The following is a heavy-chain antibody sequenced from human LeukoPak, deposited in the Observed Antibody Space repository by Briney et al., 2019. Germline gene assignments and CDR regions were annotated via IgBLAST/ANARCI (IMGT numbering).Heavy chain of an antibody. D-gene: IGHD6-13*01. CDR3: PRNVSHLAVAGIAPYTWSDP. CDR2: INAYNGKT. CDR1: GYTFTSYG. J-gene: IGHJ5*02. V-gene: IGHV1-18*01. Sequence: GASVKVSCKASGYTFTSYGISWVRQAPGQGLEGMGWINAYNGKTNYAQTLLGRVTMTTETSTSTSYMELRSLRSADTAVYYCPRNVSHLAVAGIAPYTWSDPWGQGTLVTVSS.